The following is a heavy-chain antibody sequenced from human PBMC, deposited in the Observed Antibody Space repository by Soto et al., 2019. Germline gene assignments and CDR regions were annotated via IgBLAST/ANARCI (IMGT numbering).Heavy chain of an antibody. V-gene: IGHV1-18*03. CDR3: ARGGTPIDY. D-gene: IGHD3-16*01. J-gene: IGHJ4*02. CDR2: ISAYNGNT. CDR1: GYTFTNFG. Sequence: QVHLVQSGAEVKKPGASVKVSCTASGYTFTNFGISWVRQAPGQGLEWMGWISAYNGNTNYAQKFQGRVTMTTDTSTSTAYMDLRSLSSYDMAAYYSARGGTPIDYWGQGTLVTVSS.